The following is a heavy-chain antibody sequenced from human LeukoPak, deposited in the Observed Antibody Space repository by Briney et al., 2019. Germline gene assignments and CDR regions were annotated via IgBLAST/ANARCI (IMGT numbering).Heavy chain of an antibody. CDR1: GYIFISYA. D-gene: IGHD3-3*01. CDR3: ARDAYYDFWSGYYHNWFDP. CDR2: ITAGNGNT. Sequence: ASVKVSCKASGYIFISYAMHWVRQAPGQRLEWMGWITAGNGNTKYSQKLQGRVTMTTDTSTSTAYVELRSLRSDDTAVYYCARDAYYDFWSGYYHNWFDPWGQGTLVTVSS. J-gene: IGHJ5*02. V-gene: IGHV1-3*01.